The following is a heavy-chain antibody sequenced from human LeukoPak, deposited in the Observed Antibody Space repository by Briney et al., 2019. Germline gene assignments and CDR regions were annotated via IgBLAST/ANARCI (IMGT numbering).Heavy chain of an antibody. Sequence: GGSLRLSCAASGFTFTSAWITWVRQAPGKGLEWVGRIKSKTDGGTTDYAAPVKGRITISSDNSKNALYLQMNSLKTEDTAVYYCATGQELVPDYWGQGILVTVSS. CDR1: GFTFTSAW. V-gene: IGHV3-15*01. D-gene: IGHD6-6*01. J-gene: IGHJ4*02. CDR3: ATGQELVPDY. CDR2: IKSKTDGGTT.